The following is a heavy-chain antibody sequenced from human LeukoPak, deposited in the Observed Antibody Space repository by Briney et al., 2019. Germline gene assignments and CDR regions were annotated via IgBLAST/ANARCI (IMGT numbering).Heavy chain of an antibody. V-gene: IGHV3-23*01. Sequence: GGSLRLSCAASGFTFSSYAMNWVRQAPGKGLEWVSGISGSGSNTYYADSVMGRFTISRDNSKNTLYLQMNSLRAEDTAVYYCAKGPKTTMPTYGRWYFDLWGRGTLVTVSS. J-gene: IGHJ2*01. D-gene: IGHD4-17*01. CDR2: ISGSGSNT. CDR1: GFTFSSYA. CDR3: AKGPKTTMPTYGRWYFDL.